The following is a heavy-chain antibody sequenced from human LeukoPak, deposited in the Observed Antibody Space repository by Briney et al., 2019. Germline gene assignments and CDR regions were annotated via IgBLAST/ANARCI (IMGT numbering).Heavy chain of an antibody. D-gene: IGHD6-13*01. CDR3: ARDKSGIAAAGTVPDY. J-gene: IGHJ4*02. Sequence: PGGSLRLSCAASGFTFSSYSMNWVRQAPGKGLEWVSSISSSSSYIYYVDSVKGRFTISRDNAKNSLYLQMNSLRAEDTAVYYCARDKSGIAAAGTVPDYWGQGTLVTVSS. CDR2: ISSSSSYI. CDR1: GFTFSSYS. V-gene: IGHV3-21*01.